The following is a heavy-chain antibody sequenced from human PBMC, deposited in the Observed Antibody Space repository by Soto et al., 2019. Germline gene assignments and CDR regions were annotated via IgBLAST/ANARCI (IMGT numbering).Heavy chain of an antibody. CDR2: IKSKTDGGTT. CDR1: GFTFSNAW. V-gene: IGHV3-15*07. J-gene: IGHJ6*02. Sequence: GGSLRLSCAASGFTFSNAWMNWVRQAPGKGLEWVGRIKSKTDGGTTDYAAPVKGRFTISRDDSKNTLYLQMNSLKTEDTAVYYCTGHRPRYYYGMDVWGQGTTVTVSS. CDR3: TGHRPRYYYGMDV.